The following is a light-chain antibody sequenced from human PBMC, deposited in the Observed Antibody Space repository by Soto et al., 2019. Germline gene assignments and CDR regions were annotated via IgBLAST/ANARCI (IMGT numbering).Light chain of an antibody. Sequence: QSVLTQPASVSGSPGQSITISCTGTSSDVGSYNLVSWYQQHPGKAPKLMIYEGSKRPSGVSNRVSGSKSGNTASLTIAGPEAEDEADYYFCSYAGSSTVVFGGGTKHTVL. CDR1: SSDVGSYNL. CDR3: CSYAGSSTVV. V-gene: IGLV2-23*01. CDR2: EGS. J-gene: IGLJ2*01.